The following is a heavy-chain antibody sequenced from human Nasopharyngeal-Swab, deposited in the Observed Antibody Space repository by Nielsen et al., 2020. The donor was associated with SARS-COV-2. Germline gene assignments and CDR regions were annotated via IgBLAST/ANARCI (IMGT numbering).Heavy chain of an antibody. V-gene: IGHV3-7*01. CDR1: GFTFRYYW. D-gene: IGHD3-10*01. J-gene: IGHJ4*02. CDR2: IKQDGSEK. Sequence: GSLRLSCVSSGFTFRYYWISWVRHAPAKGLEWVASIKQDGSEKNYVDSVKGRFTISRDNAKNSLFLQMDSLRTEDTAFYYCARVGGRTSPMGSWGQGTLVTVSS. CDR3: ARVGGRTSPMGS.